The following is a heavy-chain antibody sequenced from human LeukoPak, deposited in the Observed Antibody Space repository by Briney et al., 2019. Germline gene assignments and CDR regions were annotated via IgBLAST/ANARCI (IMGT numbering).Heavy chain of an antibody. CDR3: AKSRGRGSFDP. CDR2: IYFTGGT. V-gene: IGHV4-39*01. J-gene: IGHJ5*02. CDR1: GGSISNKNFY. D-gene: IGHD5-24*01. Sequence: SETLSLTCTVSGGSISNKNFYWGWIRQPPGKGLEWVGSIYFTGGTYYHPSLESRVTIPVDTSKNQFSLKVSAVTAADTAVYHCAKSRGRGSFDPWGQGTLVIDSS.